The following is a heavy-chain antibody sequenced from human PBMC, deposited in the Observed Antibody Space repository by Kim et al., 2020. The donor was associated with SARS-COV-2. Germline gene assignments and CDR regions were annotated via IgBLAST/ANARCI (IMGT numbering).Heavy chain of an antibody. CDR2: IYYSGST. CDR1: GGSISSRSYY. V-gene: IGHV4-39*01. D-gene: IGHD2-15*01. Sequence: SETLSLTCTVSGGSISSRSYYWGWIRQPPGKGLEWIGSIYYSGSTYYNPSLKSRVTISVDTSKNQFSLKLSSVTAADTAVYYCARQWDIVVVVAATRRPDAFDIWGQGTMVTVSS. J-gene: IGHJ3*02. CDR3: ARQWDIVVVVAATRRPDAFDI.